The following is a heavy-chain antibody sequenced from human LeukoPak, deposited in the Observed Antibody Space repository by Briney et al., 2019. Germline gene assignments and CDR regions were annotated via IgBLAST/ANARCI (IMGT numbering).Heavy chain of an antibody. V-gene: IGHV3-30*02. J-gene: IGHJ4*02. CDR3: AKDSTGYHPGY. CDR1: GFSFSSYG. Sequence: GGSLRLSCAPSGFSFSSYGMHWVRQRPGRGPEWVALIPYDGIDENYADFAKGRFTISRDNLKNTVYLLINSVRTEDTAVYYCAKDSTGYHPGYWGQGTLVTVSS. D-gene: IGHD3-9*01. CDR2: IPYDGIDE.